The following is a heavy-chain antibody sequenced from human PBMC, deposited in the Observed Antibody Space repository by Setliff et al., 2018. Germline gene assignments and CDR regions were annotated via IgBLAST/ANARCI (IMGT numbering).Heavy chain of an antibody. CDR3: ARSAVAVPGQFYFDN. V-gene: IGHV3-48*01. J-gene: IGHJ4*02. CDR1: GFTFSTYA. Sequence: PGESLRLSCAASGFTFSTYAMNWLRQAPGKGLEWVSYISGLIYYADSVKGRFTISRDEARNSLYLQMNSLRTEDTAVYYCARSAVAVPGQFYFDNWGQGTQVTVSS. CDR2: ISGLI. D-gene: IGHD6-19*01.